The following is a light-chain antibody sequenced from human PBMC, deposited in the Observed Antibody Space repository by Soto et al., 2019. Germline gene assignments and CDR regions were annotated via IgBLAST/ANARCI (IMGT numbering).Light chain of an antibody. Sequence: QSVLTQPASVSGSPGQSITISCTGTSSDVGSYNLVSWYQQHPGKAPKLMIYEVSKRPSGVSNRFSGSKSGNTASLTISGLQAEDGADYYCCSYAGSSTYVLFGGGTKVTVL. CDR3: CSYAGSSTYVL. J-gene: IGLJ2*01. CDR2: EVS. V-gene: IGLV2-23*02. CDR1: SSDVGSYNL.